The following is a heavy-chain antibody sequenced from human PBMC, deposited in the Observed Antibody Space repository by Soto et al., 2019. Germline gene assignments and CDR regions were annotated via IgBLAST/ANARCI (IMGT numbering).Heavy chain of an antibody. CDR1: GFSLSTSGMC. CDR2: IDWDDDK. J-gene: IGHJ4*02. D-gene: IGHD6-19*01. V-gene: IGHV2-70*01. Sequence: SGPTLVNPTQTLTLTCTFSGFSLSTSGMCVSWIRQPPGKALEWLALIDWDDDKYYSTSLKTRLTISKDSSKNQVVLTMTNMDPVDTATYYCARIPDSSGWGDYFDYWGQGTLVTVSS. CDR3: ARIPDSSGWGDYFDY.